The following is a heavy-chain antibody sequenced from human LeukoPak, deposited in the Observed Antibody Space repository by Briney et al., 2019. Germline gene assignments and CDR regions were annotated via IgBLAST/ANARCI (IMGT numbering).Heavy chain of an antibody. CDR1: GGSFSGYY. D-gene: IGHD3-10*01. Sequence: SETLSLTCAVYGGSFSGYYWSWIRQPPGKGLEWIGEVNHSGSTNYNPSLKSRVTISVDTSKNQFSLKLSSVTAADTAVYYCARHLHYYGSGSYYNRFGAFDIWGQGTMVTVSS. J-gene: IGHJ3*02. CDR3: ARHLHYYGSGSYYNRFGAFDI. CDR2: VNHSGST. V-gene: IGHV4-34*01.